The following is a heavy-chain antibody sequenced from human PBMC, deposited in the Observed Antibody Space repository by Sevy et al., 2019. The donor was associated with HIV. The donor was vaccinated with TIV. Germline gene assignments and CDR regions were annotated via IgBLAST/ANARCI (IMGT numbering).Heavy chain of an antibody. CDR3: ARDGRYYYDSSGYYYLGWFDP. CDR1: GGTFSSYA. Sequence: ASVKVSCKASGGTFSSYAISWVRQAPGQGLEWMGGIIPIFGTANYSQKFQGRVTITADESTSTAYMELSSLRSEDTAVYYCARDGRYYYDSSGYYYLGWFDPWGQGTLVTVS. J-gene: IGHJ5*02. V-gene: IGHV1-69*13. D-gene: IGHD3-22*01. CDR2: IIPIFGTA.